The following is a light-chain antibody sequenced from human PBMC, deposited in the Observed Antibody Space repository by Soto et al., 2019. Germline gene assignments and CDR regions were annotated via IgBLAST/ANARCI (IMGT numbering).Light chain of an antibody. CDR1: RSNIGSYT. CDR3: SSYTSSSTLYV. Sequence: QSVLTQPPSASGTPGQRVTISCSGSRSNIGSYTVNWYQQLPGTAPKLLIYGDSQRPSGVPDRFSGSKSGTSASLTISGLQAEDEADYYCSSYTSSSTLYVFGTGTKVTVL. CDR2: GDS. J-gene: IGLJ1*01. V-gene: IGLV1-44*01.